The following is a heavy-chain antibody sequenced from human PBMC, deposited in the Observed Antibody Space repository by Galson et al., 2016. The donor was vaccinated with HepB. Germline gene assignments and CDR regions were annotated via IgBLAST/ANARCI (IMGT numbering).Heavy chain of an antibody. D-gene: IGHD3-16*01. CDR2: ISFDGNNK. CDR3: ASGEVTYYDSVGRFDH. Sequence: SLRLSCAASGFSFRSYAMHWVRQAPGKGLEWVAAISFDGNNKYYARKFQGRVTISADESTNTAHLELSSLRSEDTAVYYCASGEVTYYDSVGRFDHWGQGTLITVSS. CDR1: GFSFRSYA. V-gene: IGHV3-30-3*01. J-gene: IGHJ4*02.